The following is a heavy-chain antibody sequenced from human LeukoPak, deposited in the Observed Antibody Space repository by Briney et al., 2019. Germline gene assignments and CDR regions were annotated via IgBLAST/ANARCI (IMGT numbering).Heavy chain of an antibody. J-gene: IGHJ5*02. Sequence: SETLSLTCTVSGGSISSHYWSWIRQPPGKGLEWIGYTYYSGSTNYNPSLKSRVTISVDTSKNQFSLKLSSVTAADTAVYYCARYGQSSESYYDFWSGRGNWFDPWGQGTLVTVSS. CDR1: GGSISSHY. CDR2: TYYSGST. D-gene: IGHD3-3*01. CDR3: ARYGQSSESYYDFWSGRGNWFDP. V-gene: IGHV4-59*11.